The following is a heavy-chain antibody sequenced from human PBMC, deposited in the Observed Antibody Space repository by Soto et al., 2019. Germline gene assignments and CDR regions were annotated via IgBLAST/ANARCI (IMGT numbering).Heavy chain of an antibody. CDR2: INHSGST. J-gene: IGHJ4*02. CDR3: ARAPWGVRGVIGRVWDY. D-gene: IGHD3-10*01. Sequence: SETLSLTCAVYGGSFSGYYWSWIRQPPGKGLEWIGEINHSGSTNYNPSLKSRVTISVDTSKNQFSLKLSSVTAADTAVYYCARAPWGVRGVIGRVWDYWGQGTLVTVSS. CDR1: GGSFSGYY. V-gene: IGHV4-34*01.